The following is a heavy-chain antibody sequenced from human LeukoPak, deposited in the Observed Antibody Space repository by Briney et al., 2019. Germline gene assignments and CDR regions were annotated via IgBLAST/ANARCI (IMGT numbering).Heavy chain of an antibody. CDR2: IYTSGST. V-gene: IGHV4-4*07. J-gene: IGHJ5*02. CDR3: ARELLGYCSSTSCYWFDP. CDR1: GGSISSYY. Sequence: SETLSLTCTVCGGSISSYYWSWIRQPAGKGLEWIGRIYTSGSTNYNPSLKSRVTMSVDTSKNQFSLKLSSVTAADTAVYYCARELLGYCSSTSCYWFDPWGQGTLVTVSS. D-gene: IGHD2-2*01.